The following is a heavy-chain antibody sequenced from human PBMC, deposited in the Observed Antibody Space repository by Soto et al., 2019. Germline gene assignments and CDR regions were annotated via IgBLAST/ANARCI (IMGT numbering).Heavy chain of an antibody. CDR2: IKSGSSYI. CDR1: GFTFSRYS. J-gene: IGHJ6*03. V-gene: IGHV3-21*01. D-gene: IGHD3-10*01. Sequence: GGSLRVSCAASGFTFSRYSMNWVGQAPGKGQEWVSFIKSGSSYIQYADSVKGRFTISTDDGKNSLYRQMDSLRVEDTAVYFCARRFADGEGEVDVWGKGTMVNVSS. CDR3: ARRFADGEGEVDV.